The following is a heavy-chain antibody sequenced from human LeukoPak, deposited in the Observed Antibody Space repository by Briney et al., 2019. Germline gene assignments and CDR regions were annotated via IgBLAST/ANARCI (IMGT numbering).Heavy chain of an antibody. CDR3: TRELHYYDSSGYSI. Sequence: PGRSLRLSCTASGFNFDDYAVTWVRQAPGQGLDWIGFIRSKFYGGTTEYAASVKGRFTISRDDSKSIAYLQMNSLKAEDTAVYYCTRELHYYDSSGYSIWGQGTMVTVSS. J-gene: IGHJ3*02. V-gene: IGHV3-49*04. D-gene: IGHD3-22*01. CDR2: IRSKFYGGTT. CDR1: GFNFDDYA.